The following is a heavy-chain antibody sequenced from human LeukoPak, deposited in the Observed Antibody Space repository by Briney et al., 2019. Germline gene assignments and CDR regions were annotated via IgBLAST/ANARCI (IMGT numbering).Heavy chain of an antibody. CDR2: ISSSGSTI. V-gene: IGHV3-48*03. CDR1: GFTFSSYE. CDR3: ARFLGWSPGYFDY. J-gene: IGHJ4*02. D-gene: IGHD3-3*01. Sequence: PGGSLRLSCAASGFTFSSYEMNWVRQAPGKGLEWASYISSSGSTIYYVDSVKGRFTISRDNAKNSLYLQMNSLRVEDTAVYYCARFLGWSPGYFDYWGQGTLVTVSS.